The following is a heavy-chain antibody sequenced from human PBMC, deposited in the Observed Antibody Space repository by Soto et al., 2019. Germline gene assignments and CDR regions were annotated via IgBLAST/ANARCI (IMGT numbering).Heavy chain of an antibody. J-gene: IGHJ4*02. Sequence: EVQLVESGGGLVQPGGSLRLSCAASGFTFSSYSMNWVRQAPGKGLEWVSYISSSSTTIYYADSVKGRFTISRDNAKNSLYMQMNSLRAEDPAVYYCARELQLPLDYGGQGTLVTVSS. CDR2: ISSSSTTI. CDR1: GFTFSSYS. V-gene: IGHV3-48*01. CDR3: ARELQLPLDY. D-gene: IGHD1-1*01.